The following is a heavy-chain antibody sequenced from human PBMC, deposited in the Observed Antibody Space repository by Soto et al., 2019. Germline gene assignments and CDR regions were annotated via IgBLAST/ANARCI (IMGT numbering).Heavy chain of an antibody. CDR1: GGSISSYY. V-gene: IGHV4-59*01. CDR2: IYYSGST. Sequence: SETLSLTCTVSGGSISSYYWSWIRQPPGKGLEWIGYIYYSGSTNYNPSLKSRVTISVDTSKNQFSLKLSSVTAADTAVYYCARGPRYFDGYYYYGMDVWGQGTTVTVSS. J-gene: IGHJ6*02. D-gene: IGHD3-9*01. CDR3: ARGPRYFDGYYYYGMDV.